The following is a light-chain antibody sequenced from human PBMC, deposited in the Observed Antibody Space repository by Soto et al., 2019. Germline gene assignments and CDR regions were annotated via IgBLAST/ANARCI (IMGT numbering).Light chain of an antibody. V-gene: IGKV3-15*01. CDR1: QTISNT. CDR2: AAS. Sequence: SPTTLSLSPRDRVSRSCRANQTISNTLAWYQQKPGQAPRLLIYAASTRATGVSARFSGSGSGTEFTLTISSLQSEDFTIDYCQYYNNWLATVGGGAKVDI. J-gene: IGKJ4*01. CDR3: QYYNNWLAT.